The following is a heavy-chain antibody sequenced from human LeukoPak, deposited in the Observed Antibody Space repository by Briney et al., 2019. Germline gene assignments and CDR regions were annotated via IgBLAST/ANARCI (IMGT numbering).Heavy chain of an antibody. V-gene: IGHV3-23*01. D-gene: IGHD2-15*01. Sequence: PGGSLRLSCAASGFTFSSYAMSWVRQAPGKGLEWVSAISGSGGSTYYADSVKGRFTISRGNSKNTLYLQMNSLRAEDTAVYYCAKGDCSSGSCYFDYWGQGSQVTVSS. CDR2: ISGSGGST. CDR3: AKGDCSSGSCYFDY. CDR1: GFTFSSYA. J-gene: IGHJ4*02.